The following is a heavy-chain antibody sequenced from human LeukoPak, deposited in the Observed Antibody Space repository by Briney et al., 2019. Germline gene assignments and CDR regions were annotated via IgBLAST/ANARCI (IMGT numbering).Heavy chain of an antibody. CDR3: ARDPGYESWSPFWGGMDV. CDR1: GFTFSSSW. CDR2: ITKDGSST. Sequence: GGSLRLSCAASGFTFSSSWMHWVRQAPGKGLVWVSRITKDGSSTTYADSVKGRFTTSRDNAKNTLYLQMDSLRDDDTAVYYCARDPGYESWSPFWGGMDVWGNGTTVIVSS. V-gene: IGHV3-74*01. J-gene: IGHJ6*04. D-gene: IGHD3-16*01.